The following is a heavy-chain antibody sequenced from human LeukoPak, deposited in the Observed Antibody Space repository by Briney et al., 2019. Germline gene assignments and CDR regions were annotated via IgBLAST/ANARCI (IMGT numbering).Heavy chain of an antibody. CDR3: ARVLLVGAPGRYYFDY. CDR2: INSNSGGT. D-gene: IGHD1-26*01. J-gene: IGHJ4*02. V-gene: IGHV1-2*02. Sequence: EASVNVSCKASGYTFTGYYMHWVRQAPGQGLEWMGWINSNSGGTNYAQKFQGRVTMTRDTSISTAYMELSRLRSDDTAVYYCARVLLVGAPGRYYFDYWGQGTLATVSS. CDR1: GYTFTGYY.